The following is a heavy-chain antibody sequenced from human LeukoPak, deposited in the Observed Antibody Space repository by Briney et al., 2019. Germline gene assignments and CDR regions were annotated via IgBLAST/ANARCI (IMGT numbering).Heavy chain of an antibody. V-gene: IGHV3-33*06. CDR1: GFTLSTYG. D-gene: IGHD6-13*01. CDR2: IWNDGSNK. CDR3: AKDLSSSWFEGLDN. Sequence: GGALRLSCAASGFTLSTYGMYWVRQAPGKGLEGGAVIWNDGSNKNYADSVKGRFTISRDNSKNTLDLQMNSLRAEDTAVYYCAKDLSSSWFEGLDNWGQGTLVTVSS. J-gene: IGHJ4*02.